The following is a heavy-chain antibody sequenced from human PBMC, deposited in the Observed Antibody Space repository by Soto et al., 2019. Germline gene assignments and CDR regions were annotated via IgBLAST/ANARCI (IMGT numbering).Heavy chain of an antibody. J-gene: IGHJ6*02. CDR2: ISGSGGST. CDR1: GFTFSSYA. CDR3: AKDSFPDYYDSSGSTPGYYGMDV. V-gene: IGHV3-23*01. Sequence: GGSLRLSCAASGFTFSSYAMSWVRQAPGKGLEWVSAISGSGGSTYYADSVKGRFTISRDNSKNTLYLQMNSLRAEDTAVYYCAKDSFPDYYDSSGSTPGYYGMDVWGQGTTVTVSS. D-gene: IGHD3-22*01.